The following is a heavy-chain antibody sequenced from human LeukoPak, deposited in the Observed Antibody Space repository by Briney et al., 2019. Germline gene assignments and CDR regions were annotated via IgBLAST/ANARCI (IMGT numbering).Heavy chain of an antibody. CDR3: AKTQTTVVYNWFDP. J-gene: IGHJ5*02. V-gene: IGHV3-23*01. CDR1: GFTFSSYA. Sequence: PGRSLRLSCAASGFTFSSYAMSWVRQAPGKGLEWVSAISGSGGSTYCADSVKGRFTISRDNSKNTLYLQMNSLRAEDTAVYYCAKTQTTVVYNWFDPWGQGTLVTVSS. D-gene: IGHD4-23*01. CDR2: ISGSGGST.